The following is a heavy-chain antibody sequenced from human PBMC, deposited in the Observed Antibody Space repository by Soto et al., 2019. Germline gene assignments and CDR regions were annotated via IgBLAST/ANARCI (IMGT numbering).Heavy chain of an antibody. CDR3: ARTTFYDVFTAYYSLFDY. J-gene: IGHJ4*02. Sequence: QVQLQESGPGLVKPSQTLTLTCTVSGGSISSSRFYWSWIRQHPGKGLEWIGHISDSGSSYYNPSLESRVTISVDTSKNQFSLKLSAVTAADTAVYFCARTTFYDVFTAYYSLFDYWGQGTMVTVSS. CDR1: GGSISSSRFY. CDR2: ISDSGSS. V-gene: IGHV4-31*03. D-gene: IGHD3-9*01.